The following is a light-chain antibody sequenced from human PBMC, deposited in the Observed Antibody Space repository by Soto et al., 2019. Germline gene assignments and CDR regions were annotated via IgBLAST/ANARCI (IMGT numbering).Light chain of an antibody. CDR2: DAS. V-gene: IGKV3D-20*01. Sequence: RVTITCRARQSITRWLAWYQQKPGLAPRLLIYDASSRATGIPDRFSGSGSGTDFTLTISRLEPEDFAVYYCQQYGSSPRTFGQGTKVDIK. J-gene: IGKJ1*01. CDR1: QSITRW. CDR3: QQYGSSPRT.